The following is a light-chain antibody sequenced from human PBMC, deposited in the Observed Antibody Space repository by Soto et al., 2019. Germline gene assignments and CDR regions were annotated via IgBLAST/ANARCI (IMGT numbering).Light chain of an antibody. CDR3: KQYENLPT. CDR1: QNINNY. CDR2: AAS. V-gene: IGKV1-33*01. J-gene: IGKJ5*01. Sequence: TQSPSCQSSALGDSLTITCQASQNINNYLNWYQQKPGRAPKLLIYAASNLEAGVPSRFRGSGSGTDSAFTISRLQPEDIASYYCKQYENLPTCGQGTRLEIK.